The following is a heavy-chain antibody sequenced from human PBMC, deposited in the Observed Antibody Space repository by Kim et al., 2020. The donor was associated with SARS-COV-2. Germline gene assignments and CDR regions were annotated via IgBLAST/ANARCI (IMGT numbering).Heavy chain of an antibody. Sequence: GGSLRLSCAASGFTFSSYEMNWVRQAPGKGLEWVSYISSSGSTIYYADSVKGRFTISRDNAKNSLYLQMNSLRAEDTAVYYCATLPSIWSGYYGGMDVWGQGTTVTVSS. CDR2: ISSSGSTI. V-gene: IGHV3-48*03. D-gene: IGHD3-3*01. J-gene: IGHJ6*02. CDR3: ATLPSIWSGYYGGMDV. CDR1: GFTFSSYE.